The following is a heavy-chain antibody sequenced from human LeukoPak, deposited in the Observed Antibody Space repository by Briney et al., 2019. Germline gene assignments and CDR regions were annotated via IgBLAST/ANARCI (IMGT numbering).Heavy chain of an antibody. CDR1: GFTFSSYW. D-gene: IGHD5-12*01. V-gene: IGHV3-7*01. CDR3: ATSVGDGYDSN. J-gene: IGHJ4*02. CDR2: IKQDGSEK. Sequence: PGGSLRLSCAASGFTFSSYWISWVRQAPGKGLEWVANIKQDGSEKYYVDSVKGRFTISRDNAKNSLYLQMNSLRAEDTAVYYCATSVGDGYDSNWGQGTLVTVSS.